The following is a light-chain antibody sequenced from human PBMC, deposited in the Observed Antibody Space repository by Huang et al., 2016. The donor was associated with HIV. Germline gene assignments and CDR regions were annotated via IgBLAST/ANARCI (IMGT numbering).Light chain of an antibody. CDR1: QNIKKY. CDR3: QQSVKTPRT. V-gene: IGKV1-39*01. Sequence: DIQITQSPSSLSASVGDRVTITCRASQNIKKYLNWYQQQPGKAPKLLISGASTLQSGVPSSFSGSGSGTDFILTISSLQPEDSAVYFCQQSVKTPRTFGQGTKLEI. CDR2: GAS. J-gene: IGKJ2*01.